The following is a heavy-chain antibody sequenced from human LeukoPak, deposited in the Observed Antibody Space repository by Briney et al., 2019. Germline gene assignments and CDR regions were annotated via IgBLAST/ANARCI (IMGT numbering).Heavy chain of an antibody. V-gene: IGHV3-30*07. J-gene: IGHJ4*02. CDR3: ARDHVREATVYYFDS. Sequence: GGSLRLSCAASGFTFSSYAMHWVRQAPGKGPGWVAVVLYDGSNQFYTDSVEGRFTISRDNSKNTLHLQMTSLRVEDTAVYYCARDHVREATVYYFDSWGQGTLVTVSS. D-gene: IGHD3-10*02. CDR2: VLYDGSNQ. CDR1: GFTFSSYA.